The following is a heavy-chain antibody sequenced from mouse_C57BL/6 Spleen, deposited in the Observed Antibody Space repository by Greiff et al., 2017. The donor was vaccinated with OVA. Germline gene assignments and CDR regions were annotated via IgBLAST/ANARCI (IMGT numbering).Heavy chain of an antibody. D-gene: IGHD4-1*01. J-gene: IGHJ1*03. V-gene: IGHV8-12*01. CDR3: ARDWDDTWYFDV. Sequence: QVTLKESGPGILQSSQTLSLTCSFSGFSLSTSGMGVSWIRQPSGKGLEWLAHIYWDDDKRYNPSLKSRLTISKDTSRNQVFLKITSVDTADTATYYCARDWDDTWYFDVWGTGTTVTVSS. CDR1: GFSLSTSGMG. CDR2: IYWDDDK.